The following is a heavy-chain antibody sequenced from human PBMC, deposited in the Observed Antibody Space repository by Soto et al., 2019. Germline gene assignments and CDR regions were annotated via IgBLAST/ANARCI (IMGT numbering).Heavy chain of an antibody. CDR3: ARGRNTYYYMDV. CDR1: GYTFNGYY. J-gene: IGHJ6*03. Sequence: ASVKVSCKASGYTFNGYYINWVRQAPGQGLEWMGWINPNSGGTSYAQKFQDWVTMTTDTSISTAYVELSRLRSDDTAVYYCARGRNTYYYMDVWGNGTAVTVSS. CDR2: INPNSGGT. V-gene: IGHV1-2*04. D-gene: IGHD4-4*01.